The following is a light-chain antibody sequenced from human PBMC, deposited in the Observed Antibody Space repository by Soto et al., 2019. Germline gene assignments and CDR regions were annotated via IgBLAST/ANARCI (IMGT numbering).Light chain of an antibody. V-gene: IGKV1-39*01. J-gene: IGKJ3*01. CDR1: RTITMY. Sequence: DVQMTQSQPSLSACVGDKVTITCQASRTITMYLNWYHQKSGQAPKLLINAASTLRSGVPSRFSGSGSGTDFTLTIDSLQPEDFATYYCQQSHNSPFNFGPGTKVDIK. CDR2: AAS. CDR3: QQSHNSPFN.